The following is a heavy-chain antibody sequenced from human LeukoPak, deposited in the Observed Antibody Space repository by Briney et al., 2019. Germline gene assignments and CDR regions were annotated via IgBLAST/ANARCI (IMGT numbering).Heavy chain of an antibody. D-gene: IGHD6-19*01. CDR2: ISWNSGSI. J-gene: IGHJ4*02. Sequence: GGSLRLSCAASGFTFDDYAMHWVRQAPGKGLEWVSGISWNSGSIGYADSVKGRFTISRDNAKNSLYLQMNSLRAEDTALYYCAKVAVYYFDYWGQGTLVTVSS. V-gene: IGHV3-9*01. CDR3: AKVAVYYFDY. CDR1: GFTFDDYA.